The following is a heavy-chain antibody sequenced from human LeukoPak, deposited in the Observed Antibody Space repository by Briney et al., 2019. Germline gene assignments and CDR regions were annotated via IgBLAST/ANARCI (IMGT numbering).Heavy chain of an antibody. J-gene: IGHJ4*02. CDR2: LSYDGSNE. V-gene: IGHV3-30-3*01. CDR3: ARGRGSYSADY. D-gene: IGHD1-26*01. CDR1: GFTFSDHY. Sequence: GGSLRLSCAASGFTFSDHYMDWVRQAPGKGLEWVALLSYDGSNECYADSVKGRFTISRDNSKNTLYLQMNSLRAEDTAVYYCARGRGSYSADYWGQGTLVTVSS.